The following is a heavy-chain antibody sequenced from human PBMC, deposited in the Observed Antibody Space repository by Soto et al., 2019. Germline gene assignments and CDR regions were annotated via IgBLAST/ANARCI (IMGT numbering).Heavy chain of an antibody. CDR2: IYHSGST. Sequence: SETLSLTCAVSGGSISSSNWWSWVRQPPGKGLEWIGEIYHSGSTNYNPSLKSRVTISVDKSKNQFSLKLSSVTAADTAVYYCARGRKIVGATRDYYYYGMDVWGQGTTVTVSS. CDR1: GGSISSSNW. J-gene: IGHJ6*02. D-gene: IGHD1-26*01. V-gene: IGHV4-4*02. CDR3: ARGRKIVGATRDYYYYGMDV.